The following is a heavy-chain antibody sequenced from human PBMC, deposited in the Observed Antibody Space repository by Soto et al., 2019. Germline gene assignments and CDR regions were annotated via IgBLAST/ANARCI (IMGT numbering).Heavy chain of an antibody. V-gene: IGHV3-74*01. D-gene: IGHD3-10*01. J-gene: IGHJ4*02. Sequence: EVQLVESGGGLVQPGGSLRLSCAASGFTFSGSWMHWVRQAPGKGLVWVSRINGDGSGPSYADFVKGRFTIARDDAKNTLFLQMNGRRAEDTAVYYCARGILGAGTANDYWGQGTLVTVSS. CDR3: ARGILGAGTANDY. CDR1: GFTFSGSW. CDR2: INGDGSGP.